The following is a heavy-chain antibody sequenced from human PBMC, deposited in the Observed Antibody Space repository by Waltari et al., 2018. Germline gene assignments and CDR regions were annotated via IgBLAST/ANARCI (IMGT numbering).Heavy chain of an antibody. CDR2: ISSSSSYI. J-gene: IGHJ6*02. D-gene: IGHD2-2*01. V-gene: IGHV3-21*01. CDR3: ASDTGPTRDIVVVPAAMVYYYYGMDV. Sequence: EVQLVESGGGLVKPGGSLRLACAASGFTFSSYSMNWVRQAPGKGLEWVSSISSSSSYITSADSSKARFNISRDHAKTSLYLQMNSLRAGDTAVYYWASDTGPTRDIVVVPAAMVYYYYGMDVWGQGTTVTVSS. CDR1: GFTFSSYS.